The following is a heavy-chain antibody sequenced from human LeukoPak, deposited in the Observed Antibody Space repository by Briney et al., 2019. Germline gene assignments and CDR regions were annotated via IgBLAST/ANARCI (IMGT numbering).Heavy chain of an antibody. D-gene: IGHD2-8*01. CDR2: TRNKANSYTT. CDR1: GFTFSDHY. V-gene: IGHV3-72*01. CDR3: ARQLCTNGICYRHFDY. Sequence: GGSLRLSCAASGFTFSDHYIDWVRQAPGKGLEWVGRTRNKANSYTTEYAASVKGRFTISRDDSNNSLYLQMNSLKTEDTAVYYCARQLCTNGICYRHFDYWGQGTLVTVSS. J-gene: IGHJ4*02.